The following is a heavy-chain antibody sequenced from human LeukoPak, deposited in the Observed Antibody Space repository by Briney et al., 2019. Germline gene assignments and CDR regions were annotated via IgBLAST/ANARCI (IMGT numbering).Heavy chain of an antibody. CDR2: ISYDGSNK. Sequence: GGSLGLSCAGSGFTFSSYWMSWVRQAPGKGLEWVAVISYDGSNKYYADSVKGRFTISRDNSKNTLYLQMNSLRAEDTAVYYCARDRGIFITMMDVWGQGTTVTVSS. J-gene: IGHJ6*02. D-gene: IGHD3-10*01. V-gene: IGHV3-30-3*01. CDR3: ARDRGIFITMMDV. CDR1: GFTFSSYW.